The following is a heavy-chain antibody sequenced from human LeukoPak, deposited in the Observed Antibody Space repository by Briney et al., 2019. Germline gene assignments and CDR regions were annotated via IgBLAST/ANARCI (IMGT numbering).Heavy chain of an antibody. CDR1: GFTFSTYW. Sequence: PGGSLRLSCAASGFTFSTYWMHWVRQAPGKWLVWVSRINTDGSRTTYADSVRGRFTSCRDNAKNTAYLQMNSLRAEDTAVYYCARMASGSYNWFDPWGQGTLVTVSS. CDR2: INTDGSRT. V-gene: IGHV3-74*03. D-gene: IGHD3-10*01. CDR3: ARMASGSYNWFDP. J-gene: IGHJ5*02.